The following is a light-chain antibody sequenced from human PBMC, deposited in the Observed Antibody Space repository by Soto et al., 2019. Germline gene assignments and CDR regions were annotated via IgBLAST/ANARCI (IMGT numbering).Light chain of an antibody. J-gene: IGLJ3*02. CDR2: GNS. CDR3: QSYDSSLSGWV. Sequence: QSVLAQPPSASGTPGQRVTISCSGSTSNVGSNLASWYQQLPGSAPKLLIYGNSNRPSGVPDRFSGSKSGTSASLAITGLQAEDEADYYCQSYDSSLSGWVFGGGTKLTVL. CDR1: TSNVGSNL. V-gene: IGLV1-40*01.